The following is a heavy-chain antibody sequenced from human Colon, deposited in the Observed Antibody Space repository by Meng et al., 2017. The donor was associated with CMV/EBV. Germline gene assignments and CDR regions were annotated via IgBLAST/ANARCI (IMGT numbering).Heavy chain of an antibody. J-gene: IGHJ6*02. CDR2: IDWDGGNT. CDR3: AKDLTAYYHTTGGADFSGMDV. D-gene: IGHD3-9*01. CDR1: GFISADYA. V-gene: IGHV3-43D*03. Sequence: AASLRLSCAASGFISADYAMHWVRQVPGQGLEWVSLIDWDGGNTYYADAVKGRFTISRDNSKDSLYLQMNSLRVEDTALYYCAKDLTAYYHTTGGADFSGMDVWGLGTTVTVSS.